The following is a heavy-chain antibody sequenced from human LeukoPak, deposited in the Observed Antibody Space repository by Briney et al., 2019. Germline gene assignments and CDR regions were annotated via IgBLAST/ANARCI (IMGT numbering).Heavy chain of an antibody. V-gene: IGHV1-8*01. CDR1: GYTFTSYD. CDR2: MNPNSGST. CDR3: ARGIAARRVHFDY. D-gene: IGHD6-6*01. Sequence: GASVKVSCKASGYTFTSYDINLVRQATGQGLEWMGWMNPNSGSTGYAQKFEGRVTMTRNTSISTAYMELSSLSSEDTAVYYCARGIAARRVHFDYWGQGTLVTVSS. J-gene: IGHJ4*02.